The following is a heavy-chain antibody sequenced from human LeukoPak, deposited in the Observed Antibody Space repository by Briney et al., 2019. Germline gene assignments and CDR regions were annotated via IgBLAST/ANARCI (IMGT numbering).Heavy chain of an antibody. CDR1: GGSISGYF. CDR2: IYYSGST. V-gene: IGHV4-59*08. D-gene: IGHD6-25*01. CDR3: ARHKHDESGYAFDY. Sequence: SETLSLTCTVSGGSISGYFWSWIWQPPGQGLEWLGYIYYSGSTSSNPSFKSRLTLSQDTSNNQFSLRLSSVTAADTAVYYCARHKHDESGYAFDYWGQGTLVTVSS. J-gene: IGHJ4*02.